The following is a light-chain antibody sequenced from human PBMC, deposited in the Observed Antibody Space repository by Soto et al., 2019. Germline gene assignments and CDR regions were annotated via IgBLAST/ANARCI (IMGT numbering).Light chain of an antibody. CDR1: SSDVGGYNY. Sequence: QSALTPPPSASGSPGQSVAISCTGTSSDVGGYNYVSWYQQHPGKAPKLMIYEVNKRPSGVPDRFSGAKSGNTASLTVSGLQAEDEADYYCISYAGSSNVFGTGTKLTVL. J-gene: IGLJ1*01. V-gene: IGLV2-8*01. CDR3: ISYAGSSNV. CDR2: EVN.